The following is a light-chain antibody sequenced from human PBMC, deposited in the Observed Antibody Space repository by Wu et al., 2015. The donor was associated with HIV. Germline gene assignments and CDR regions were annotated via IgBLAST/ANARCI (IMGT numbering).Light chain of an antibody. CDR1: QSVSSNY. CDR3: QQYGSSPQS. J-gene: IGKJ4*01. Sequence: EIVLTQSPGTLSLSPGERATLSCRARQSVSSNYLAWYQQKPGQAPRLLIYGASGRATGIPDRFSGSGSGTDFTLTITRLEPEDFAVYYCQQYGSSPQSFGGGTKVEIK. V-gene: IGKV3-20*01. CDR2: GAS.